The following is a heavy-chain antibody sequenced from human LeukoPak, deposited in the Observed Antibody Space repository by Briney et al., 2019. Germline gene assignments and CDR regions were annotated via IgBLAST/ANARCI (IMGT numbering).Heavy chain of an antibody. Sequence: ASVKVSCKASGGTFSSYAISWVRQAPGQELEWMGWISAYNGNTNYAQKLQGRVTMTTDTSTSTAYMELRSLRSDDTAVYYGARGPRPGYCSGGSCEGWFDPWGQGTLVSVSS. V-gene: IGHV1-18*01. J-gene: IGHJ5*02. D-gene: IGHD2-15*01. CDR1: GGTFSSYA. CDR2: ISAYNGNT. CDR3: ARGPRPGYCSGGSCEGWFDP.